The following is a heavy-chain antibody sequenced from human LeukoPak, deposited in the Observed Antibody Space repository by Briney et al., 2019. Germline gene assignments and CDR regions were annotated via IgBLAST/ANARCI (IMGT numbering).Heavy chain of an antibody. J-gene: IGHJ5*02. D-gene: IGHD3-9*01. V-gene: IGHV5-51*01. Sequence: GESLQTPFHGPGYSFTNYWIGWVRQMPGKGPEWMGRIYPGDSDTRYSPSFQGQVTISADKSNSTAYLQWSSLEASDTAMYFCARHGSSYFEPRYNWFDPWGQGTLVTVSS. CDR2: IYPGDSDT. CDR1: GYSFTNYW. CDR3: ARHGSSYFEPRYNWFDP.